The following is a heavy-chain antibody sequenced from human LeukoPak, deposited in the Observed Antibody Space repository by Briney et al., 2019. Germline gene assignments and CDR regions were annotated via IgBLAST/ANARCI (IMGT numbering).Heavy chain of an antibody. CDR3: ARDGGSLSLTGDDYFDY. D-gene: IGHD7-27*01. Sequence: GGSLRLSCAASGFTASSNYMSWVRQAPGKGLEWGSVIYSGGSTYYADSVKGRFTISRDNSKNTLYLQMNSLRAEDTAVYYCARDGGSLSLTGDDYFDYWGQGTLVTVSS. J-gene: IGHJ4*02. V-gene: IGHV3-66*02. CDR2: IYSGGST. CDR1: GFTASSNY.